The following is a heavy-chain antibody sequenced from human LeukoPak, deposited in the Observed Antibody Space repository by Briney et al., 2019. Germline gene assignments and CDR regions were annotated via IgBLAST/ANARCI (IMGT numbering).Heavy chain of an antibody. J-gene: IGHJ4*02. CDR2: IYYSGST. CDR1: GGSISSYY. CDR3: AREGGNYYDSSGSFDY. Sequence: SETLSLTCTVSGGSISSYYWSWIRQPPGKGLEWIGYIYYSGSTNYNPSLKSRVTISVDTSKNQFSLKLSSVTAADTAVYYCAREGGNYYDSSGSFDYWGQGTLVTVSS. D-gene: IGHD3-22*01. V-gene: IGHV4-59*01.